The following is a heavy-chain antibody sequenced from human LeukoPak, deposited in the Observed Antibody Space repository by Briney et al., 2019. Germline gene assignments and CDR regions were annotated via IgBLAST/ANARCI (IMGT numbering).Heavy chain of an antibody. Sequence: SQTLSLTCTVSGGSISSGTYYWSWIRQPAGKGLEWIGRIYTSGSTNYNPSLKSRVTISVDTSKNQFSLKLSSVTAADTAVYYCARGHIGPWGQGTLVTVSS. D-gene: IGHD2-21*01. V-gene: IGHV4-61*02. CDR1: GGSISSGTYY. J-gene: IGHJ5*02. CDR3: ARGHIGP. CDR2: IYTSGST.